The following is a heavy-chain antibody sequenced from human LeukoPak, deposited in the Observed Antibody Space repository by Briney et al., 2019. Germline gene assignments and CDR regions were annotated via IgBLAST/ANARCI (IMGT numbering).Heavy chain of an antibody. CDR1: GFTFSSYS. J-gene: IGHJ4*02. V-gene: IGHV3-48*04. Sequence: GGSLRLSCAASGFTFSSYSLNWVRQAPGKGLEWVSYISTSTSTIYYADSVKGRFTISRDNAKNSLYLQMNSLRAEDTAVYYCARVFDYYYSGRSTCLDYWGQGTLVTVSS. D-gene: IGHD3-10*01. CDR3: ARVFDYYYSGRSTCLDY. CDR2: ISTSTSTI.